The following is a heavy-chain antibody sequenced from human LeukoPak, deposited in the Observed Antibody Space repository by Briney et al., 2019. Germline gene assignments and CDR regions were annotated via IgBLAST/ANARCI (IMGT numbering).Heavy chain of an antibody. D-gene: IGHD3-10*01. V-gene: IGHV3-11*05. CDR2: ISTTTTYT. Sequence: GGSLRLSCAASGFTFSDYYMSWIRQAREKGLEWVSYISTTTTYTNYAYYVKGRFTISRDNANKSLYLQITSLRAEDTAVYYCARENHGSGDYWGQGTLVTVSA. J-gene: IGHJ4*02. CDR1: GFTFSDYY. CDR3: ARENHGSGDY.